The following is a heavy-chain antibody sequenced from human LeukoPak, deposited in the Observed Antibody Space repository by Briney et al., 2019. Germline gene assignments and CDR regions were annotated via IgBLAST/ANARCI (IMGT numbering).Heavy chain of an antibody. D-gene: IGHD4-23*01. CDR1: GFTFSSYS. Sequence: PGGSLRLSCAASGFTFSSYSMNWVRQAPGKGLEWISCITYTSGTLYYAASVKGRFTISRDNAKNSLYLQMSSLRDEDTAVYYCARDLEVPGGNRLFDYWGQGTLVTVSS. V-gene: IGHV3-48*02. CDR2: ITYTSGTL. CDR3: ARDLEVPGGNRLFDY. J-gene: IGHJ4*02.